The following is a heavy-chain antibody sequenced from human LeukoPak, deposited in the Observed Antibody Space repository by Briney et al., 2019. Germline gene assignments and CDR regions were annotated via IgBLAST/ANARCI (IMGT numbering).Heavy chain of an antibody. CDR1: GGSFSGYY. CDR3: ASLGSYFFDY. CDR2: INHSGST. J-gene: IGHJ4*02. Sequence: SETLSLTCAVYGGSFSGYYWSWIRQPPEKGLEWIGEINHSGSTNYNPSLKSRVTISVDTSKNQFSLKLSSVTAADTAVYYCASLGSYFFDYWDQGSLVTVSS. V-gene: IGHV4-34*01. D-gene: IGHD1-26*01.